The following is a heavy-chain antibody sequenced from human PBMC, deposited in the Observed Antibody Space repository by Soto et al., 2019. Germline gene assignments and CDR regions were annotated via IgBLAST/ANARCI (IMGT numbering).Heavy chain of an antibody. CDR3: ARVRGAVGGITGLPRFDH. CDR1: VGTFSSYA. D-gene: IGHD6-19*01. CDR2: FIPIFGTA. J-gene: IGHJ5*02. V-gene: IGHV1-69*06. Sequence: QVQLVQSGAEVKKPGSSVKVSCKASVGTFSSYAISWVRQAPGQGLEWMGGFIPIFGTANYAQKFQGRVTSTADKSTSTAYRELSSLRTEDTAVDYCARVRGAVGGITGLPRFDHWGQGTLVTVSS.